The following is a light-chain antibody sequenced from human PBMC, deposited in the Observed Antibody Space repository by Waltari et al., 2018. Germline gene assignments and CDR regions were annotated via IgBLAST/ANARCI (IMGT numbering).Light chain of an antibody. CDR1: SLRSYY. Sequence: SSELTQDPAVSVALGQTVRITCQGDSLRSYYASWYQQKPGQAPVLVIYGKNDRPSGIPDRFSVSTSGTTNSLTITGAQAEDEADYYCNSRDSCGNHLVFDGGTKVTVL. V-gene: IGLV3-19*01. J-gene: IGLJ2*01. CDR3: NSRDSCGNHLV. CDR2: GKN.